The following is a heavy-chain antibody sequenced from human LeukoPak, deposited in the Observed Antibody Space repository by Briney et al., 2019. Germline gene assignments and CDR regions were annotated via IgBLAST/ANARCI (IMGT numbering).Heavy chain of an antibody. J-gene: IGHJ4*02. D-gene: IGHD2-15*01. CDR3: AREAGDYSRGFDY. CDR1: GGSISSRNW. Sequence: SGTLSLTCAVSGGSISSRNWWSWVRQPPGKGLEWIGEIFHSGSINYNPSLKSRLSISVDKSKNEFSLKLTSVTAADTAVYYCAREAGDYSRGFDYWGQGTLVTVSS. V-gene: IGHV4-4*02. CDR2: IFHSGSI.